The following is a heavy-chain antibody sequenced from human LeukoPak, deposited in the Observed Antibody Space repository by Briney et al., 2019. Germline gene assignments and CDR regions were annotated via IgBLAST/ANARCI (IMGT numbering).Heavy chain of an antibody. V-gene: IGHV3-7*05. CDR3: GGGGY. Sequence: GGSLRLSCAASEFSFSRSWMNWVRQAPGKGLEWVANIKQDGSAKYYEDSVEGRITISRDNAKNSLYLQMNSLRAEDPAVYYCGGGGYWGQGIQVTVSS. CDR2: IKQDGSAK. D-gene: IGHD6-25*01. J-gene: IGHJ4*02. CDR1: EFSFSRSW.